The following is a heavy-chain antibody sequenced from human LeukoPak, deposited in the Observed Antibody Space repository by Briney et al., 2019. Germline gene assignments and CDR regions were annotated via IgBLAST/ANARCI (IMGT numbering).Heavy chain of an antibody. D-gene: IGHD2-2*01. J-gene: IGHJ5*02. Sequence: SETLSLTCAVYGGSFSGYYWSWIRQPPGKGLEWIGEINHSGSTNYNPSLKSRVTISVDTSKNQFSLKLSSVTAADAAVYYCAIHIVVVPAAKKKNWLDPWGQGTLVTVSS. V-gene: IGHV4-34*01. CDR2: INHSGST. CDR3: AIHIVVVPAAKKKNWLDP. CDR1: GGSFSGYY.